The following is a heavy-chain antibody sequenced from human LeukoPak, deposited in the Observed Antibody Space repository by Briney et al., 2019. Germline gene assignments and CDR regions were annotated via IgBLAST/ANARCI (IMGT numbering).Heavy chain of an antibody. CDR3: ARDSVAGTDY. CDR2: VSFSGST. CDR1: GGSISSSTYS. Sequence: SETLSLTCTVSGGSISSSTYSWGWIRQPPGKGLAWIGIVSFSGSTHYNPSLKSRVTMSVDTSKNQFSLKLSSVTAADTAVYYCARDSVAGTDYWGQGTLVTVSS. V-gene: IGHV4-39*07. J-gene: IGHJ4*02. D-gene: IGHD6-19*01.